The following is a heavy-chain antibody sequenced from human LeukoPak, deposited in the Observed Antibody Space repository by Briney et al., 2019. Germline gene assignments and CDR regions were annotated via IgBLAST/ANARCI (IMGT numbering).Heavy chain of an antibody. D-gene: IGHD6-6*01. CDR3: ARVRGGSSTRYYYMDV. Sequence: GGSLRLSCAASGFTFSSYGMHWVRQAPGKGLEWVAFIWYDGSNKYYADSVKGRFTISGDNAKNSLYLQMNSLRAEDTAVYYCARVRGGSSTRYYYMDVWGKGTTVTVSS. V-gene: IGHV3-33*03. CDR1: GFTFSSYG. CDR2: IWYDGSNK. J-gene: IGHJ6*03.